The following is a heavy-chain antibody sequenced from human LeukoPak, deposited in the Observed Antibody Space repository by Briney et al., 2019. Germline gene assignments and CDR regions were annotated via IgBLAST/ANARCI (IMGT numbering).Heavy chain of an antibody. V-gene: IGHV1-18*01. CDR2: ISAYNGNT. D-gene: IGHD3-10*01. CDR3: ARDVRMGYGSGSSN. Sequence: ASVKVSCKASGYTFTSYGISWVRQAPGQGLEXXXXISAYNGNTNYAQKLQGRVTMTTDTSTSTAYMELRSLRSDDTAVYYCARDVRMGYGSGSSNWGQGTLVTVSS. J-gene: IGHJ4*02. CDR1: GYTFTSYG.